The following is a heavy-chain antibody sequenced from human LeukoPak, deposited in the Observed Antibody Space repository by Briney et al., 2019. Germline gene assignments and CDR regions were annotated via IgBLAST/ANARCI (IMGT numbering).Heavy chain of an antibody. CDR3: XXXXTTNTIFDY. D-gene: IGHD2-2*02. V-gene: IGHV3-30-3*01. CDR1: GFTFSSYA. Sequence: PGGSLRLSCAASGFTFSSYAMHWVRQAPGKGLEWVAVISYDGSNKYYADSVKGRFTISRDNSKNTLYLQMNSLRAEDTAVYYXXXXXTTNTIFDYWGQGTLVTVSS. CDR2: ISYDGSNK. J-gene: IGHJ4*02.